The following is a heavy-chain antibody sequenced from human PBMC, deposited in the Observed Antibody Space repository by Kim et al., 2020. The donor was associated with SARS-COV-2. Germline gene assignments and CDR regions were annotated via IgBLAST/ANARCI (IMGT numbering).Heavy chain of an antibody. V-gene: IGHV4-4*07. J-gene: IGHJ4*02. CDR2: YTSGRT. Sequence: YTSGRTNYNPSLQSRVTMSADMSKNQFSLKLSSVTAADTAVYYCASALGHWGQGTLVTVSS. D-gene: IGHD3-16*02. CDR3: ASALGH.